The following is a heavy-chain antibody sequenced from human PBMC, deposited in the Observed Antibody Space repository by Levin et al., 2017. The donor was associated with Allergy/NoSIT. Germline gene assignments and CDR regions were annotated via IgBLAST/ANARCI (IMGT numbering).Heavy chain of an antibody. CDR1: GFTFDDYG. CDR2: INWNGGST. V-gene: IGHV3-20*01. CDR3: AREGGYCSGGSCYSRNAERYFDY. D-gene: IGHD2-15*01. Sequence: SGGSLRLSCAASGFTFDDYGMSWVRQAPGKGLEWVSGINWNGGSTGYADSVMGRFTISRDNAKNSLYLQMNSLRAEDTALYHCAREGGYCSGGSCYSRNAERYFDYWGQGTLVTVSS. J-gene: IGHJ4*02.